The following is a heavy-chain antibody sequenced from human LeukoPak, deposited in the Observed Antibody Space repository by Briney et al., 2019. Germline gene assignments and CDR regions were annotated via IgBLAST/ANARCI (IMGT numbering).Heavy chain of an antibody. CDR3: ARGMGRFCTSSRWYLFFVY. CDR1: GSSISNGFF. V-gene: IGHV4-38-2*02. J-gene: IGHJ4*02. CDR2: IQNGGDS. D-gene: IGHD2-2*01. Sequence: SETLSLTCNVSGSSISNGFFWAWIRQSPGKGLEWIGSIQNGGDSYYNPSLKSRTTMSVDTSKNQFSLKLTSVTAADTAVFYCARGMGRFCTSSRWYLFFVYWGQGTLVTVSS.